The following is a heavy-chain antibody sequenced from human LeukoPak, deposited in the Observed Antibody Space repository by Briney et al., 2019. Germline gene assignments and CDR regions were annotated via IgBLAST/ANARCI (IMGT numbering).Heavy chain of an antibody. CDR3: ARGSVLLWFGESHAFDI. CDR1: GGSISSSSYY. J-gene: IGHJ3*02. V-gene: IGHV4-61*01. D-gene: IGHD3-10*01. CDR2: IYYSGST. Sequence: SETLSLTCSVSGGSISSSSYYWSWIRQPPGKGLEWIGYIYYSGSTNYNPSLKSRVTISVDTSKNQFSLKLSSVTAADTAVYYCARGSVLLWFGESHAFDIWGQGTMVTVSS.